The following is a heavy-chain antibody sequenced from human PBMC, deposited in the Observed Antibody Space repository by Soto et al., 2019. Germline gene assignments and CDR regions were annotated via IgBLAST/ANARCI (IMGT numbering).Heavy chain of an antibody. Sequence: GASVKVSCKAAGYTFTSYCISWVRQGPGQGLECMGIVSPSGGSTTNAQKFQGRVTMTRDTSTSTVYMELSSVRSEDTAVYYCATALPRSSGYSYGALDYSGQGTLVTVSS. CDR3: ATALPRSSGYSYGALDY. CDR2: VSPSGGST. D-gene: IGHD5-18*01. CDR1: GYTFTSYC. V-gene: IGHV1-46*01. J-gene: IGHJ4*02.